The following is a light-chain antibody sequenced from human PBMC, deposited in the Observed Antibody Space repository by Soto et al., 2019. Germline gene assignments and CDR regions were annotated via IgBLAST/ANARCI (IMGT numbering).Light chain of an antibody. J-gene: IGKJ5*01. V-gene: IGKV1-39*01. CDR2: DAS. CDR3: HQSDMDPIT. Sequence: DIQMTQSPSSLSSSVGNRVTITCRASQSISTYLNWYQKKPGKAPNPLIYDASRLQSGVPSRFSGSGGGTDFTLSISSVQPEDFATYFCHQSDMDPITFGQGTQLEI. CDR1: QSISTY.